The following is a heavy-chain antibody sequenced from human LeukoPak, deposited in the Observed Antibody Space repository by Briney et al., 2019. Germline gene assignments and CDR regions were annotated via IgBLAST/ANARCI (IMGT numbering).Heavy chain of an antibody. D-gene: IGHD7-27*01. J-gene: IGHJ4*02. CDR1: GFTFSSYG. V-gene: IGHV3-30*18. Sequence: GGSLRLSCAASGFTFSSYGMHWVRQAPGKGLEWVAVISYDGSNKYYADSVKGRFTISRDNSKNTLYLQMNSLRAEDTAVYYCAKRNWEVDYWGQGTLVTVSS. CDR3: AKRNWEVDY. CDR2: ISYDGSNK.